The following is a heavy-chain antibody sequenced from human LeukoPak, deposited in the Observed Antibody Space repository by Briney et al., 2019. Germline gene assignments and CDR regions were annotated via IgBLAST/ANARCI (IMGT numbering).Heavy chain of an antibody. CDR1: GFTLSSYA. D-gene: IGHD6-19*01. Sequence: GSLRLSCAASGFTLSSYAMSWVRQAPGKGLEWVSGISASGGSTYYADSVKGRFTISRDISKNTLYLQMNSLRAEDTAVYYCAEYSSGWYSVYDYWGQGTLVSVSS. CDR3: AEYSSGWYSVYDY. J-gene: IGHJ4*02. CDR2: ISASGGST. V-gene: IGHV3-23*01.